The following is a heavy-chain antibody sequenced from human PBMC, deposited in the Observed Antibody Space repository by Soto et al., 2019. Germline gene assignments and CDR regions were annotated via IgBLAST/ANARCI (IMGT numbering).Heavy chain of an antibody. CDR2: IYATGTT. CDR1: GASISGFY. J-gene: IGHJ5*02. CDR3: VRDGTKTLRDWFDP. D-gene: IGHD1-1*01. Sequence: SETLSLTCTVSGASISGFYWSWIRKSAGKGLEWIGRIYATGTTDYNPSLKSRVMMSVDTSKNQFSLKLRSVTAADTAVYYCVRDGTKTLRDWFDPWGQGISVTVSS. V-gene: IGHV4-4*07.